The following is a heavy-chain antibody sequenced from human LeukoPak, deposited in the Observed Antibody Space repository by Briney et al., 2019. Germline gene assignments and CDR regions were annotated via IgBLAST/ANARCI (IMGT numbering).Heavy chain of an antibody. CDR2: INTGNGNT. CDR1: GYTLTSHS. V-gene: IGHV1-3*04. Sequence: ASVKVSCKASGYTLTSHSMHWVRQAPGQRLEWMGWINTGNGNTKYSQKFQGKVTITRDTSASTAYMELSSLRSEDTAVYYCARVVGATTQLDYWGQGTLVTVSS. CDR3: ARVVGATTQLDY. J-gene: IGHJ4*02. D-gene: IGHD1-26*01.